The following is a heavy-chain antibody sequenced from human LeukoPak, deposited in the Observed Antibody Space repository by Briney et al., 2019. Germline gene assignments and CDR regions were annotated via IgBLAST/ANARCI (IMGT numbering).Heavy chain of an antibody. Sequence: GGSLRLSCAPSGFTVSNAWMRWVHQAPGKGLEWIGRMKSKADGGATEYAAPVKGRFAISRDDSKNTLYLQINSLKTEDTAMYYWNIDIPRGVRGAKGYWGQGTLVIVSS. J-gene: IGHJ4*02. CDR2: MKSKADGGAT. D-gene: IGHD3-10*01. V-gene: IGHV3-15*01. CDR3: NIDIPRGVRGAKGY. CDR1: GFTVSNAW.